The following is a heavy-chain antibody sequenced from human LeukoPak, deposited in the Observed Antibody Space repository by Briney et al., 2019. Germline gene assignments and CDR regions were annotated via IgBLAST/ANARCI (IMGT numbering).Heavy chain of an antibody. CDR1: GYTFTSYY. CDR3: ARGKPRYCSGGSCRPEYYFDC. CDR2: INPSGGST. Sequence: ASVKVSCKASGYTFTSYYMHWVRQAPGQGLEWMGIINPSGGSTSYAQKFQGRVTMTRDTSTSTVYMELSSLRSEDTAVYYCARGKPRYCSGGSCRPEYYFDCWGQGTLVTVSS. V-gene: IGHV1-46*01. J-gene: IGHJ4*02. D-gene: IGHD2-15*01.